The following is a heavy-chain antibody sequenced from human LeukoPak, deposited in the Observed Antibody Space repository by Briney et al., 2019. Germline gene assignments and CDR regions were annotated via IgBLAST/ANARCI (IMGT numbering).Heavy chain of an antibody. CDR2: ISYDGSNK. D-gene: IGHD3-10*01. CDR1: GFTFSSYA. CDR3: ARDSSWFGELFHAFDI. Sequence: GRSLRLSCAASGFTFSSYAMHWARQAPGKGLEWVAVISYDGSNKYYADSVKGRFTISRDNSKNTLYLQMNSLRAEDTAVYYCARDSSWFGELFHAFDIWGQGTMVTVSS. V-gene: IGHV3-30*04. J-gene: IGHJ3*02.